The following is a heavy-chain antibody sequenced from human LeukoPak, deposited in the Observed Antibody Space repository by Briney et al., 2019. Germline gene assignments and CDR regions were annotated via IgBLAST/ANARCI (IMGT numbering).Heavy chain of an antibody. CDR3: AKDWGQRGVGASLGH. J-gene: IGHJ4*02. V-gene: IGHV3-30-3*01. D-gene: IGHD1-26*01. Sequence: GGSLRPSCAASGFTFSSHAMVWVRQAPGKGLEWVSFISFDGSNKVHADSVMGRFTISRDNSKNTVDLQINSLRHEDTAVYYCAKDWGQRGVGASLGHWGQGTLVIVSS. CDR2: ISFDGSNK. CDR1: GFTFSSHA.